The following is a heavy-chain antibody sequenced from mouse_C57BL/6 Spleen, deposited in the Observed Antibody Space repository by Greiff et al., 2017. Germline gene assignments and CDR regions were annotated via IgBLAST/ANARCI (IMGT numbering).Heavy chain of an antibody. V-gene: IGHV1-69*01. J-gene: IGHJ4*01. CDR1: GYTFTSYW. D-gene: IGHD1-1*01. Sequence: QVQLQQPGAELVMPGASVKLSCTASGYTFTSYWMHWVKQRPGPGLEWIGEIDPSDSYTNYNQKFKGKSTLTVDKSSSTAYMQLSSLTSEDSAVYYCARKNYGRYAMDYWGQGTSVTVSS. CDR3: ARKNYGRYAMDY. CDR2: IDPSDSYT.